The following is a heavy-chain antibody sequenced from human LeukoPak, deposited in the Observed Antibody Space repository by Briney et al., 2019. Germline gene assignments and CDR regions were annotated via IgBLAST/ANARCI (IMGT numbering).Heavy chain of an antibody. V-gene: IGHV3-23*01. D-gene: IGHD3-10*01. CDR3: AKDSGSIHFMD. J-gene: IGHJ4*02. Sequence: PGGTLRLSCAASGFTFSAHGMNWVRQAPGKGLEWVSGISPSGDTPWYTDSVKGRFTISRDNSKNTVYLQMNSLRAEDTALYYCAKDSGSIHFMDWGQGILVTVSS. CDR2: ISPSGDTP. CDR1: GFTFSAHG.